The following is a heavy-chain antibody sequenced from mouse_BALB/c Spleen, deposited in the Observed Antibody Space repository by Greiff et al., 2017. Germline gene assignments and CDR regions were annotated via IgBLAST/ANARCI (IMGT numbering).Heavy chain of an antibody. CDR2: IWRGGGT. J-gene: IGHJ4*01. D-gene: IGHD1-1*01. CDR3: ASFTTTPYYAMDY. V-gene: IGHV2-4-1*01. Sequence: QVQLQQSGPGLVQPSQCLSITCTASGFSLTSYGVHWVRQSPGKGLEWLGVIWRGGGTDYNAAFISRLSISKDNSKSQVFLKMNSLQADDTAIDYCASFTTTPYYAMDYWGQGTSVTVSS. CDR1: GFSLTSYG.